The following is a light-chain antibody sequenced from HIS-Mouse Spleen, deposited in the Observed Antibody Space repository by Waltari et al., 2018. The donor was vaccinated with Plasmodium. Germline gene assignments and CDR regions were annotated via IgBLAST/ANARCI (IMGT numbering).Light chain of an antibody. J-gene: IGLJ2*01. Sequence: QSALTHPASVSGSPVQSITLSSPGTSSSVGRFKLASWYPPQHGKAPKPIIYDGSKRPSGVSNRFSGSKSGNTASLTISGLQAEDEADYYCCSYAGSSTFVVFGGGTKLTVL. CDR1: SSSVGRFKL. CDR2: DGS. V-gene: IGLV2-23*03. CDR3: CSYAGSSTFVV.